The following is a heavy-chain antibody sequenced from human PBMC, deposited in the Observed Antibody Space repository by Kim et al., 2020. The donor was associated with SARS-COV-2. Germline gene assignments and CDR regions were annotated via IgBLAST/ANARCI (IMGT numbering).Heavy chain of an antibody. CDR1: GFTFSSYS. J-gene: IGHJ4*02. CDR3: VKDLIQQQLGIIDS. CDR2: ISVNGGTT. Sequence: GGSLRLSCSASGFTFSSYSFHWVRQAPGKGLEYVSGISVNGGTTPYPDSVKGRFSISRDNSKNTLYLQMSSLRSEDTAIYYCVKDLIQQQLGIIDSWGQG. V-gene: IGHV3-64D*09. D-gene: IGHD6-13*01.